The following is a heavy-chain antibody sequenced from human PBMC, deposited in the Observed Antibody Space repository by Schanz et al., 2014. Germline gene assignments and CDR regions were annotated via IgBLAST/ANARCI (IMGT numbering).Heavy chain of an antibody. CDR2: IRSSSTPI. V-gene: IGHV3-48*01. D-gene: IGHD3-10*01. CDR1: GFTFSTYA. J-gene: IGHJ4*02. Sequence: EAHLVESGGGLVKPGGSLTLSCAASGFTFSTYAMAWVRQAPGKGPEWVSYIRSSSTPIYYADSVKGRFTISRDNAKNSLYLQMNSLRAEDTAVYHCVSSGSYSSYAFWGQGTLVTVSS. CDR3: VSSGSYSSYAF.